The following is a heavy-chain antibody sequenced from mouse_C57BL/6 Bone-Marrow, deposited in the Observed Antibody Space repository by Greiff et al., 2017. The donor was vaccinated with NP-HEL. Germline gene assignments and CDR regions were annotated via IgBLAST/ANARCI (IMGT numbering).Heavy chain of an antibody. V-gene: IGHV1-19*01. CDR1: GYTFTDYY. CDR2: FNPYNGGT. CDR3: ARLNYYGRGAMDY. D-gene: IGHD1-1*01. Sequence: EVQLQQSGPVLVKPWASVKMSCKASGYTFTDYYMNWLMQSHGKSLVWIVVFNPYNGGTSYNQTFKGKATLTVDKSSSTAYMELNSLTSEDSAVYYCARLNYYGRGAMDYWGQGTSVTVSS. J-gene: IGHJ4*01.